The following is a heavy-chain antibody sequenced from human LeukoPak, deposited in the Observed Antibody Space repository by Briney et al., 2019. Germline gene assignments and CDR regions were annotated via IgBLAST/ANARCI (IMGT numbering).Heavy chain of an antibody. D-gene: IGHD1-26*01. J-gene: IGHJ3*02. V-gene: IGHV4-39*02. Sequence: PSETLSLTCTASGDSITNSNYYWGWVRQSPGRGLEWLGNIFYNGGPYYNPSFKSRVAISVDTSKNHFSLTLNAVTAADTAVYYCASYSRIYSAFEIWSQGTLVTVSS. CDR1: GDSITNSNYY. CDR3: ASYSRIYSAFEI. CDR2: IFYNGGP.